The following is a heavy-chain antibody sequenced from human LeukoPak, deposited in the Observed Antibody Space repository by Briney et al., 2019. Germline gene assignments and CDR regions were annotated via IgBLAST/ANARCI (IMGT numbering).Heavy chain of an antibody. V-gene: IGHV3-21*01. CDR3: ARYHSSGYYSYYYYGMDV. D-gene: IGHD3-22*01. CDR1: GFTFSSYS. CDR2: ISSSSSYI. J-gene: IGHJ6*02. Sequence: GGSLRLSCAASGFTFSSYSMNRVRQAPGKGLEWVSSISSSSSYIYYADSVKGRFTISRDNAKNSLYLQMNSLRAEDTAVYYCARYHSSGYYSYYYYGMDVWGQGTTVTVSS.